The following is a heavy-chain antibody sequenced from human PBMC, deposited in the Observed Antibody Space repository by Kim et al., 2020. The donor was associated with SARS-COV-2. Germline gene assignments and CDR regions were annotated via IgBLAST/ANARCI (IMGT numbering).Heavy chain of an antibody. CDR3: ARRTNTVIYYVDA. J-gene: IGHJ4*02. D-gene: IGHD2-8*01. Sequence: SETLSLRCTVSGGSIDSSDYYWGWIRQPPGKGLEWIGSISYSGNTYHNPSLTSRVTISVDASKTQFSLRLTSVTAADTAVYYCARRTNTVIYYVDAWGQGILVTVSS. V-gene: IGHV4-39*01. CDR1: GGSIDSSDYY. CDR2: ISYSGNT.